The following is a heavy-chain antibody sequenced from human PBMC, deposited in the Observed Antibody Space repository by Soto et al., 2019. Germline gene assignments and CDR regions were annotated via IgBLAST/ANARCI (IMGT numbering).Heavy chain of an antibody. V-gene: IGHV1-24*01. CDR2: FDPEDGET. D-gene: IGHD5-12*01. J-gene: IGHJ4*02. CDR1: GYTLTELS. CDR3: ATTILEMATINGNY. Sequence: ASVKVSCKVSGYTLTELSMHWVRQAPGKGLEWMGGFDPEDGETIYAQKFQGRVTMTEDTSTDTAYMELSSLRSEDTAVYYCATTILEMATINGNYWGKGTLVTVSS.